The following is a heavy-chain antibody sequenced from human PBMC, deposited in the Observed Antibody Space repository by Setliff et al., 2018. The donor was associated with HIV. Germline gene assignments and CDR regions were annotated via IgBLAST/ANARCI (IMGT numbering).Heavy chain of an antibody. V-gene: IGHV4-61*09. CDR2: IYTSGST. Sequence: SETLSLTCTVSGGSINSGSYYWSWIRQPAGKGLEWIGHIYTSGSTNYNPSLKSRVTISVDTSKTRFSLRLNSLTATDTALYYCARASVGATGLYAFDIWGQGTVVTVSS. D-gene: IGHD1-26*01. CDR3: ARASVGATGLYAFDI. J-gene: IGHJ3*02. CDR1: GGSINSGSYY.